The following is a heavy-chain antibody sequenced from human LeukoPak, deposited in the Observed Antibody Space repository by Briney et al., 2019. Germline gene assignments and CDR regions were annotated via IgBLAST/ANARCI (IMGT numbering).Heavy chain of an antibody. Sequence: GGSLRLSCAASGFSFSDYYMSWIRQAPGKGLEWVSYISSSSSTLSYADSEKGPFTISRDNAKNSLFLQMNSLRAEDTAVYYCVRDGTGWPNWFDSWGQGTLVTVSS. CDR1: GFSFSDYY. V-gene: IGHV3-11*01. CDR3: VRDGTGWPNWFDS. J-gene: IGHJ5*01. CDR2: ISSSSSTL. D-gene: IGHD3/OR15-3a*01.